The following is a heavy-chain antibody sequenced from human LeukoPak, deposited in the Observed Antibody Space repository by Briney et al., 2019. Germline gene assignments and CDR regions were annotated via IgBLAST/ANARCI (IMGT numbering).Heavy chain of an antibody. CDR1: GFTFSSYW. CDR3: ARDRKWLVMGDYYYGMDV. V-gene: IGHV3-7*01. Sequence: GGSLRLSCAASGFTFSSYWMTWVRQAPGKGLEWVANIRQDGSEKYYVDSVKGRFTISRDNAKNSLYLQMNSLRAEDTAVYYCARDRKWLVMGDYYYGMDVWGQGTTVTVSS. CDR2: IRQDGSEK. J-gene: IGHJ6*02. D-gene: IGHD6-19*01.